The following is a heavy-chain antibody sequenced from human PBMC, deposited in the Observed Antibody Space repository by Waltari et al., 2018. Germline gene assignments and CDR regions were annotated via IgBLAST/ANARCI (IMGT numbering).Heavy chain of an antibody. D-gene: IGHD3-22*01. J-gene: IGHJ5*02. V-gene: IGHV1-69*01. CDR3: ARDPSRITMIVVVDLGGLDP. CDR2: IIPIFGTA. CDR1: GGTFSSYA. Sequence: QVQLVQSGAEVKKPGSSVKVSCKASGGTFSSYAISWVRQAPGQGLGWMGGIIPIFGTANYAQKFQGRVTITADESTSTAYMELSSLRSEDTAVYYCARDPSRITMIVVVDLGGLDPWGQGTLVTVSS.